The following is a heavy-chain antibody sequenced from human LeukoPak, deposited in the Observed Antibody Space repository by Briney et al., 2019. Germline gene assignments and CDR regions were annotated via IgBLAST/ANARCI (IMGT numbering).Heavy chain of an antibody. CDR1: GFSFSNYW. V-gene: IGHV3-7*01. J-gene: IGHJ5*02. Sequence: PGGSLRLSCAASGFSFSNYWMIWVRQASGKGLEWVANINEDGSKKYYVGSVEGRFTISRDDPKNSLYLQMNSLRVEDTAVYYCATSTYSSSPSWGQGTQVTVSS. CDR3: ATSTYSSSPS. CDR2: INEDGSKK. D-gene: IGHD6-6*01.